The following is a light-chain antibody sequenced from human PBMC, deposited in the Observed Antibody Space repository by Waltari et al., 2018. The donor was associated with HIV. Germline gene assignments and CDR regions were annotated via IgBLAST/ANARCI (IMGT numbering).Light chain of an antibody. CDR3: QQYYKWPLT. J-gene: IGKJ5*01. V-gene: IGKV3D-15*01. CDR2: GAS. Sequence: EIVMLQSPATLSVSPGERATLSCRASQSVSSKLAWYQQKPGQAPRLLIYGASTRSTGIPGRFSGSEFGTEFILTISSLQSEDCAVYYCQQYYKWPLTFGQGTRLEIK. CDR1: QSVSSK.